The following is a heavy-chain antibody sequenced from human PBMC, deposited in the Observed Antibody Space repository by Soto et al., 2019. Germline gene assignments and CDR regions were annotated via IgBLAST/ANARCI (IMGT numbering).Heavy chain of an antibody. CDR2: ISYSGST. V-gene: IGHV4-34*11. CDR3: ARDYFDSSDYTTNWFDP. D-gene: IGHD3-22*01. J-gene: IGHJ5*02. CDR1: GGSFSGYD. Sequence: PSETLSLTCAVYGGSFSGYDWSWIRQPPGVGLEWIGYISYSGSTSYNPSLKSRLIISVDTSQNQFSLKLTSVTAADTAVYYCARDYFDSSDYTTNWFDPWGQGSLVTVSS.